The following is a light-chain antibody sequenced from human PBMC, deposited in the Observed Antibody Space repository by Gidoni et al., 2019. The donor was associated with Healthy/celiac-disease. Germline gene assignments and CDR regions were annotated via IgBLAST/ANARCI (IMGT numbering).Light chain of an antibody. J-gene: IGKJ1*01. CDR2: AAS. CDR1: QSISSY. CDR3: QQSYSTPPWT. Sequence: DIQMTQSPSSLSVLAVGDRVTITCRASQSISSYLNWYQQKPGKAPKLLIYAASSLQSGVPSRFSGSGSGTDFTLTISSLQPEDFATYYCQQSYSTPPWTFGQGTKVEIK. V-gene: IGKV1-39*01.